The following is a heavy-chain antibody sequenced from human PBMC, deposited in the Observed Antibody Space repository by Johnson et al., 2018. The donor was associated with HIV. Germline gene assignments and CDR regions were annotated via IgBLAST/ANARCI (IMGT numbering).Heavy chain of an antibody. CDR2: ISGSGGST. CDR3: AKGIAAAGTGAVDI. J-gene: IGHJ3*02. V-gene: IGHV3-23*04. D-gene: IGHD6-13*01. Sequence: VQLVESGGGLVQPGGSLRLSCAASGFTFSSYAMSWVRQAPGKGLEWVSAISGSGGSTYYADSVKGRFTISRDNSKNTMYLQMNSLRAEAKAVYYCAKGIAAAGTGAVDIWGQGTMVTVSS. CDR1: GFTFSSYA.